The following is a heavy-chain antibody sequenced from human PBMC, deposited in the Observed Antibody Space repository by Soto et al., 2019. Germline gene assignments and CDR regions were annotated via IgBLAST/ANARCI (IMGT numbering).Heavy chain of an antibody. J-gene: IGHJ4*02. CDR3: ASSWFGVSKYFDY. CDR1: GLSFSDHY. V-gene: IGHV3-72*01. Sequence: EVQLVESGGGFVQPGGSLRLSCAASGLSFSDHYMDWVRQAPGRGLEWVGRIRNRANSYATEYAASVEGRFTISREDSKNSLYLQMNILKIEDTAVYYCASSWFGVSKYFDYWGQGILVTVSS. D-gene: IGHD3-10*01. CDR2: IRNRANSYAT.